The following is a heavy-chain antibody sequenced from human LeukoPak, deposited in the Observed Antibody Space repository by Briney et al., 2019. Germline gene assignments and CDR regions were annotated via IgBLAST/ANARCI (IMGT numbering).Heavy chain of an antibody. D-gene: IGHD3-22*01. CDR3: AREFYYYDSSGYRDAFDI. J-gene: IGHJ3*02. CDR1: GGTFSSYA. Sequence: SVTVSCKASGGTFSSYAISWVRQAPGQGLEWMGGIIPIFGTANYAQKFQGRVTITTDESTSTAYMELSSLRSEDTAVYYCAREFYYYDSSGYRDAFDIWGQGTMVTVSS. CDR2: IIPIFGTA. V-gene: IGHV1-69*05.